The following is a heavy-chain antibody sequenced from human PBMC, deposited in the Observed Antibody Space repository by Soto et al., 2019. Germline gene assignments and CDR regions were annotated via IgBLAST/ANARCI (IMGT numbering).Heavy chain of an antibody. CDR2: IYWDDDK. V-gene: IGHV2-5*02. Sequence: QITLKESGPTLVKPTQTLTLTCTFSGFSLSTSGVGVGWIRQPPGKALEWLALIYWDDDKRYSPSLKSRLTTPRSTSKTHVVPTMTNIDPVDTATYYCAPSGVLLRFGELFILGDAFDIWGQGTMVTVSS. D-gene: IGHD3-10*01. CDR1: GFSLSTSGVG. J-gene: IGHJ3*02. CDR3: APSGVLLRFGELFILGDAFDI.